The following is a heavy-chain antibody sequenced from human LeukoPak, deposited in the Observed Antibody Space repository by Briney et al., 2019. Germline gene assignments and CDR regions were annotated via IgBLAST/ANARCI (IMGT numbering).Heavy chain of an antibody. CDR1: GFTFSSYW. CDR3: ARARPPCSSTSCYALVVGFDY. Sequence: GGSLRLSCAASGFTFSSYWMHWVRQAPGKGLVWVSRINSDGSGTSYADSVKSRFTISRDNAKNTLYLQMNSLRAEDTAVYYCARARPPCSSTSCYALVVGFDYWGQGTLVTVSS. CDR2: INSDGSGT. V-gene: IGHV3-74*01. J-gene: IGHJ4*02. D-gene: IGHD2-2*01.